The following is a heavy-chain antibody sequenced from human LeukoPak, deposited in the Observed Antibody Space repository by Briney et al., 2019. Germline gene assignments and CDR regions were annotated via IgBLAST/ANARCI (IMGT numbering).Heavy chain of an antibody. CDR3: AREARGTRAAFDI. CDR2: IKEDGTNK. CDR1: GFTFSTYG. V-gene: IGHV3-7*01. D-gene: IGHD2-8*01. J-gene: IGHJ3*02. Sequence: PGGSLRLSCAASGFTFSTYGMHWVRQAPGKGLEWAANIKEDGTNKYYVGSVRGRFTISRDNAKNSLYLQMNSLRADDTAMYYCAREARGTRAAFDIWGQGTMVTVFS.